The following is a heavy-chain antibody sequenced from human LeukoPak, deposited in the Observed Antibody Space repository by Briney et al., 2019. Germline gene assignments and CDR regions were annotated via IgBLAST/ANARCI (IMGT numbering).Heavy chain of an antibody. V-gene: IGHV3-7*01. CDR1: GFTFSSYW. CDR3: ARTRSDTYYYYYGMDV. J-gene: IGHJ6*02. D-gene: IGHD5-18*01. Sequence: GGSLRLSCAASGFTFSSYWMSWVRQAPGKGLEWVANIKQDGSEKYYVDSVKGRFTISRDNAKNSLYLQMNGLRAEDTAVYYCARTRSDTYYYYYGMDVWGQGTTVTVSS. CDR2: IKQDGSEK.